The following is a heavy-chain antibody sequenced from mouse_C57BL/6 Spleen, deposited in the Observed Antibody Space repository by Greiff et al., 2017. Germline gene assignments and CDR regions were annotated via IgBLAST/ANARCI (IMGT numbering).Heavy chain of an antibody. D-gene: IGHD1-1*01. J-gene: IGHJ1*03. CDR3: AREYYGSSYDGYFDV. V-gene: IGHV1-81*01. CDR1: GYTFTSYG. Sequence: QVQLKESGAELARPGASVKLSCKASGYTFTSYGISWVKQRTGQGLEWIGEIYPRSGNTYYNEKFKGKATLTADKSSSTAYMELRSLTSEDSAVYYCAREYYGSSYDGYFDVWGTGTTVTVSS. CDR2: IYPRSGNT.